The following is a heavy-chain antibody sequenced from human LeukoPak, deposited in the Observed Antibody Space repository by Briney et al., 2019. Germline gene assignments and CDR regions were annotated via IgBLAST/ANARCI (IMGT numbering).Heavy chain of an antibody. D-gene: IGHD2-15*01. CDR3: VRMEYGVDCRGGSCYSGWYYFDF. J-gene: IGHJ4*02. CDR2: IHPGNSDD. CDR1: GYDFSNYY. Sequence: GESLKISCQASGYDFSNYYISWVRQMPGKDLEWMGIIHPGNSDDKYSPSFQGQVPISADRPINTVYLQWSSLKASDRGMYYCVRMEYGVDCRGGSCYSGWYYFDFWGQGTLVTVSS. V-gene: IGHV5-51*04.